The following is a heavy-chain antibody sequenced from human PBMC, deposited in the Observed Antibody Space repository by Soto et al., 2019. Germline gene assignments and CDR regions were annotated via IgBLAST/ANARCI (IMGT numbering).Heavy chain of an antibody. Sequence: QVQLQESGPGLVTPSQTLSLTCTVSGGSISSDNYFWSWIRQHPGKGLEWIGYIDYIGRAYYNPSLKSRVTTSGDTSKNQVAVRLSSRIVADTATYYCAGEVKSAAASAAFDIWGQGTVVTVSS. CDR1: GGSISSDNYF. CDR2: IDYIGRA. V-gene: IGHV4-31*03. J-gene: IGHJ3*02. D-gene: IGHD2-15*01. CDR3: AGEVKSAAASAAFDI.